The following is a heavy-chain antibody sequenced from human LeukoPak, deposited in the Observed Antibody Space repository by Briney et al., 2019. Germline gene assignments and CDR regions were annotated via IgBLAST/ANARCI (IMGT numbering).Heavy chain of an antibody. D-gene: IGHD2-2*02. CDR1: GYTFTGYY. V-gene: IGHV1-2*02. Sequence: ASVKVSFKASGYTFTGYYMHWVRQAPGQGLEWMGWINPNSGGTNYAQKFQGRVTMTRDTSISTAYMELSRLRSDDTAVYYCARGGRAVVPVAIVIDYWGQGTLVTVSS. J-gene: IGHJ4*02. CDR2: INPNSGGT. CDR3: ARGGRAVVPVAIVIDY.